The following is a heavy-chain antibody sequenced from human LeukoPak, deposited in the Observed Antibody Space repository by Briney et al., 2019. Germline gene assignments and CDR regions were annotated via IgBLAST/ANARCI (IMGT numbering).Heavy chain of an antibody. Sequence: GGSLRLSCAASGFTFDDYAMHWVRQAPGKGLEWVSGISWNSGSIGYADSVKGRFTISRDNAKNSLYLQMNSLRAEDTALYYCAGYCSSTSCSGGYWGQGTLVTVSS. D-gene: IGHD2-2*01. CDR1: GFTFDDYA. J-gene: IGHJ4*02. CDR2: ISWNSGSI. V-gene: IGHV3-9*01. CDR3: AGYCSSTSCSGGY.